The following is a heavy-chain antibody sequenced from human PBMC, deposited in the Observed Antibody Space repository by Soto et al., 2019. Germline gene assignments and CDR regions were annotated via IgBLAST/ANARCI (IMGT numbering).Heavy chain of an antibody. CDR2: ISSSGSYI. CDR3: ASHPRDNSGYWYYFDY. D-gene: IGHD3-22*01. Sequence: GGSLRLSCAASGFTFSSHSMNWVRQAPGKGLGWVSSISSSGSYIYYSDSVKGRFTISRDNAKNSLYLQMNSLRAEDTAVYYCASHPRDNSGYWYYFDYWGQGTLVTVSS. CDR1: GFTFSSHS. J-gene: IGHJ4*02. V-gene: IGHV3-21*01.